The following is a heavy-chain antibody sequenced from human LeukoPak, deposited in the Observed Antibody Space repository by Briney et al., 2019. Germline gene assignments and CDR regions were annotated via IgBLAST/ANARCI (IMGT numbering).Heavy chain of an antibody. Sequence: PGVSLRLSCAASGFTFSRYPMTWVRQAPGKGLEWVSTIGTSAGDTHYAGSVKGRFTISRDNSKNSLYLQMDSLRAEDTAVYYCAKYYYTSGSSGGRVFDSWGQGTLVTVSS. V-gene: IGHV3-23*01. CDR2: IGTSAGDT. CDR1: GFTFSRYP. CDR3: AKYYYTSGSSGGRVFDS. D-gene: IGHD3-10*01. J-gene: IGHJ4*02.